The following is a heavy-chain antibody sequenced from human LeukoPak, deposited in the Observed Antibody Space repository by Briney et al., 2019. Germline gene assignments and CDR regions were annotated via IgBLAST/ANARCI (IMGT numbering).Heavy chain of an antibody. D-gene: IGHD4-17*01. CDR3: ARKATTGPTKAAFDI. V-gene: IGHV4-30-2*01. Sequence: PSETLSLTCAVSGGSMSSGGYSWSWIRQPPGKGLEWIGYIYHSGSTYYNPSLKSRVTMSVDTSKNQFSLKLSSVTAVDTAVYYCARKATTGPTKAAFDIWGQGTMVTVSS. CDR1: GGSMSSGGYS. CDR2: IYHSGST. J-gene: IGHJ3*02.